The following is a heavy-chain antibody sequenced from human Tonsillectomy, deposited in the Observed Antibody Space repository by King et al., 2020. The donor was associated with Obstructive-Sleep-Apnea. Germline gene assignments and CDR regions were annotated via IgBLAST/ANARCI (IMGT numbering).Heavy chain of an antibody. J-gene: IGHJ4*02. Sequence: QLVQSGAEVKKPGASVKVSCKASGYTFTSFGISWVRQAPGQGLEWMGWISGYNGNTKYVEKFHGRVTMTTDTSTNTANMVLRSLRSDDTAVYYCARDFLERTGDLDYWGQGTLVTVSS. CDR2: ISGYNGNT. V-gene: IGHV1-18*04. CDR3: ARDFLERTGDLDY. CDR1: GYTFTSFG. D-gene: IGHD3-3*01.